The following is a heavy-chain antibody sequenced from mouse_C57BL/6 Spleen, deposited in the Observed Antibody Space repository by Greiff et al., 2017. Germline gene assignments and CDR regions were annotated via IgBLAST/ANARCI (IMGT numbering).Heavy chain of an antibody. V-gene: IGHV1-64*01. CDR2: IHPNSGST. Sequence: QVQLQQPGAELVKPGASVKLSCKASGYTFTSYWMHWVKQRPGQGLEWIGMIHPNSGSTNYNKKFKSKATLTVDKSSSTAYMQLSSLTSEDSAVYYCARSDGSSYAWFAYWGQGTLVTVSA. CDR3: ARSDGSSYAWFAY. CDR1: GYTFTSYW. J-gene: IGHJ3*01. D-gene: IGHD1-1*01.